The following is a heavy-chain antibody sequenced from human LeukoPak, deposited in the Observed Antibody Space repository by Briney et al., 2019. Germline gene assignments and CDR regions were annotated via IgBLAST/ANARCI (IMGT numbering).Heavy chain of an antibody. J-gene: IGHJ4*02. Sequence: GGSLRLSCAASGFTFSSYSMSWVRQAPGKGLEWVASIRQDGSDIYYVESVKGRFTISRDNAKKSLSLQMSSLRAEDTAMYYCARDTVPVWQWLVDHWGQGTLVTVSS. CDR3: ARDTVPVWQWLVDH. CDR2: IRQDGSDI. CDR1: GFTFSSYS. V-gene: IGHV3-7*01. D-gene: IGHD6-19*01.